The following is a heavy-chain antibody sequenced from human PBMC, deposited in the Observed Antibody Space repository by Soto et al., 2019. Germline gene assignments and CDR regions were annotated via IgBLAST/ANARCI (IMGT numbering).Heavy chain of an antibody. CDR3: AKLKVRSGYAPRGPFDY. D-gene: IGHD5-12*01. Sequence: PGGSLRLSCAASGFTFSSYAMSWVRQAPGKGLEWVSAISGSGGSTYYADSVKGRFTISRDNSKNTLYLQMNSLRAEDTAVYYCAKLKVRSGYAPRGPFDYWGQGTLVTVSS. V-gene: IGHV3-23*01. CDR2: ISGSGGST. J-gene: IGHJ4*02. CDR1: GFTFSSYA.